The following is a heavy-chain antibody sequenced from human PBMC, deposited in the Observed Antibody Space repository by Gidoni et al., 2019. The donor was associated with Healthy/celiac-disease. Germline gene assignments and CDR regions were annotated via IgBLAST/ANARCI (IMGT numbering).Heavy chain of an antibody. J-gene: IGHJ3*02. CDR3: ARGALTIAARPILIDAFDI. Sequence: QVQLVQSGAEVQKPGASVTVSCKASGYTFTSYGISWVRQAPGQGLEWMGWISAYNGNTNYAQKLQGRVNMTTDTSTSTAYMELRSLRSDDTAVYYCARGALTIAARPILIDAFDIWGQGTMVTVSS. D-gene: IGHD6-6*01. V-gene: IGHV1-18*04. CDR1: GYTFTSYG. CDR2: ISAYNGNT.